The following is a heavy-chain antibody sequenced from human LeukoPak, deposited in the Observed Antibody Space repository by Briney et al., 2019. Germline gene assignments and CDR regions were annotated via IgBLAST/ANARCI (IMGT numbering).Heavy chain of an antibody. Sequence: SETLSLTCAVSSGSIGSSSNYWGWIRQAPGKGLEWIGNVYYSGSTFYNPSLKSRVTISVDTSKNQFSLKLRSVTAADTAIYYCARASFNVVFGNWFDPWGQGTLVTVSS. CDR3: ARASFNVVFGNWFDP. J-gene: IGHJ5*02. CDR1: SGSIGSSSNY. V-gene: IGHV4-39*01. D-gene: IGHD2-8*01. CDR2: VYYSGST.